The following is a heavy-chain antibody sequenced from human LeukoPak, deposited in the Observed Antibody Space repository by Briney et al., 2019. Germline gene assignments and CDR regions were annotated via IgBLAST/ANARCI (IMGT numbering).Heavy chain of an antibody. CDR1: GGSFSGYY. D-gene: IGHD6-19*01. CDR2: IYYSGST. J-gene: IGHJ5*02. CDR3: ARIQHSSGGPWFDP. Sequence: SETLSLTCAVYGGSFSGYYWSWIRQPPGKRLEWIGYIYYSGSTNYNPSLKSRVTISVDTSKNQFSLKLSSVTAADTAVYYCARIQHSSGGPWFDPWGQGTLATVSS. V-gene: IGHV4-59*08.